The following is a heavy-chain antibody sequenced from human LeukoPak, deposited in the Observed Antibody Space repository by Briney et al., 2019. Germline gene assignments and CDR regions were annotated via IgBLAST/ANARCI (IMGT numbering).Heavy chain of an antibody. D-gene: IGHD3-9*01. CDR2: ISSSSSTI. CDR3: ARDTHYYDILTGYFPDRGSPIDY. J-gene: IGHJ4*02. V-gene: IGHV3-48*01. CDR1: GFTFSSYS. Sequence: PGGSLRLSCAASGFTFSSYSMNWVRQAPGKGLEWVSYISSSSSTIYYADSVKGRFTITRDNAKNSLCLQMNSLRAEDTAVYYCARDTHYYDILTGYFPDRGSPIDYWGQGTLVTVSS.